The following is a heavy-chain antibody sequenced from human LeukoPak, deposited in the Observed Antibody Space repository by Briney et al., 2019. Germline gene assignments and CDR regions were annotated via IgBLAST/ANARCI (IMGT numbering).Heavy chain of an antibody. CDR1: GFTFSRYW. Sequence: GGSLRLSCAASGFTFSRYWMSWVRQATWRRLKWVAKIKKDGSEKYYVDSVKGRFTISRDNAKNSLYLQMNSLRAEDTAVYYCARVRITMIVVVNYFDYWGQGTLVTVSS. J-gene: IGHJ4*02. V-gene: IGHV3-7*01. D-gene: IGHD3-22*01. CDR3: ARVRITMIVVVNYFDY. CDR2: IKKDGSEK.